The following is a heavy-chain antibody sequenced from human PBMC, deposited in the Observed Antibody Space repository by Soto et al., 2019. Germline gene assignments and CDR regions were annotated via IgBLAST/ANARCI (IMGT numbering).Heavy chain of an antibody. Sequence: ETLSLTCTVSGGSISSSSYYWGWIRQPPGKGLEWIGSIYYSGSTYYNPSLKSRVTISVDTSKNQFSLKLSSVTAADTAVYYCARPSGSYLYYFDYWGQGTLVTVSS. CDR3: ARPSGSYLYYFDY. V-gene: IGHV4-39*01. CDR2: IYYSGST. D-gene: IGHD1-26*01. CDR1: GGSISSSSYY. J-gene: IGHJ4*02.